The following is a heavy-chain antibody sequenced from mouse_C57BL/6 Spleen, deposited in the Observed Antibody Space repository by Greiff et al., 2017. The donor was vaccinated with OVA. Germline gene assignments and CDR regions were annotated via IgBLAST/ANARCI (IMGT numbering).Heavy chain of an antibody. D-gene: IGHD2-2*01. CDR2: ISYDGSN. CDR1: GYSITSGYY. CDR3: AREDYYGYDDY. V-gene: IGHV3-6*01. J-gene: IGHJ2*01. Sequence: EVKLVESGPGLVKPSQSLSLTCSVTGYSITSGYYWNWIRQFPGNKLEWMGYISYDGSNNYNPSLKNRISITRDTSKNQFFLKLNSVTTEDTATYYCAREDYYGYDDYWGQGTTLTVSS.